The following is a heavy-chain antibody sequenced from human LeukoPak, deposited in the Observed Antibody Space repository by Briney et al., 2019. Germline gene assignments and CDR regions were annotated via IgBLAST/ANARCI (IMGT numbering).Heavy chain of an antibody. J-gene: IGHJ4*02. CDR2: TKQDGSEK. V-gene: IGHV3-7*01. CDR3: VGWGISGITNH. Sequence: GGSLRLSCAASELTSSTSWMSWVRQAPGKGLEWVAQTKQDGSEKYYVDSVKGRFTTSRNKNSLFLQMNSVRAEDTAVYYCVGWGISGITNHWGQGTLVTVSS. CDR1: ELTSSTSW. D-gene: IGHD1-7*01.